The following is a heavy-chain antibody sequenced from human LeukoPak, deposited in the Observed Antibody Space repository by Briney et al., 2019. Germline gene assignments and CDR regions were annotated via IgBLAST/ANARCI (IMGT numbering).Heavy chain of an antibody. Sequence: KGGESLKISCKGSGYSFTSYWIGWVRQMPGKGLEWMGIIYPGDSDTRYSPSFQGQVTISADKSISTAYLQWSSLKASDTAMYYCARELKNYYDSSGYYGLGYWGQGTLVTVSS. CDR1: GYSFTSYW. CDR3: ARELKNYYDSSGYYGLGY. V-gene: IGHV5-51*01. CDR2: IYPGDSDT. J-gene: IGHJ4*02. D-gene: IGHD3-22*01.